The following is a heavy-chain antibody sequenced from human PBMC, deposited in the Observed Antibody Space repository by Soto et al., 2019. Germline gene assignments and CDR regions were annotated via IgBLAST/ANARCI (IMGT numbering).Heavy chain of an antibody. Sequence: SETLSLTCAVSGVSISSYYWSWIRQPPGKGREWIGYNYYSGTTNYNPSLKSRVTISVDTSKNQFFLRLTSVTAADTAVYYCVRAAYIGYGHALEHWGPGTLVTVSS. V-gene: IGHV4-59*01. CDR2: NYYSGTT. CDR3: VRAAYIGYGHALEH. CDR1: GVSISSYY. J-gene: IGHJ1*01. D-gene: IGHD5-12*01.